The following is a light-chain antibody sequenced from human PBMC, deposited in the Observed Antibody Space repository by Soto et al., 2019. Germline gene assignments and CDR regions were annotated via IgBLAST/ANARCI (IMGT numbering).Light chain of an antibody. Sequence: QSALTQPASVSGSPGQSITISCTGTSSDIGTYNYVSWYQQHPGKAPKLMIYEVSNRPSGLSDRFSGSKSGNTASLTISGLQAEDEADYYCSSYTSSNTLVFGSGTKVTVL. CDR1: SSDIGTYNY. J-gene: IGLJ1*01. V-gene: IGLV2-14*01. CDR3: SSYTSSNTLV. CDR2: EVS.